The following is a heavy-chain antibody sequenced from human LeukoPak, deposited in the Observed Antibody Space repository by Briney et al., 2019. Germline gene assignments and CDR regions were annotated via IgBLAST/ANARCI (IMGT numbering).Heavy chain of an antibody. CDR1: GYTFTSYG. V-gene: IGHV1-18*01. D-gene: IGHD4-17*01. CDR3: ARDREYGDYEAYYYYYYMDV. Sequence: ASVKVSCKASGYTFTSYGISWVRQAPGQGLEWMGWISAYNGNTDYAQKLRGRVTMTTDTSTSTAYMELRSLRSDDTAVYYCARDREYGDYEAYYYYYYMDVWGKGTTVTVSS. CDR2: ISAYNGNT. J-gene: IGHJ6*03.